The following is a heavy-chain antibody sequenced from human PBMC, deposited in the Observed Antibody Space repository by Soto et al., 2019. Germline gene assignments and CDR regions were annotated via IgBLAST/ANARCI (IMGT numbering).Heavy chain of an antibody. D-gene: IGHD6-19*01. J-gene: IGHJ4*02. CDR3: ARLYSSGWYGPGRY. CDR2: INWNGGST. V-gene: IGHV3-20*04. CDR1: GFTFDEYG. Sequence: RRSRRLSCAASGFTFDEYGMSWVRQAPGKGLEWVSGINWNGGSTGYADSVKGRFTISRDNAKNSLYLQMNSLRAEDTALYYCARLYSSGWYGPGRYWGQGT.